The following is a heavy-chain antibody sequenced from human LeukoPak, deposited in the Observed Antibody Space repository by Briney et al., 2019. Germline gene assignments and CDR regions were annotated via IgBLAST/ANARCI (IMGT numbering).Heavy chain of an antibody. Sequence: SETLSLTCSVSGGSISSYYWSWIRQPPGKGLEWIGYIYYSGSTNYNPSLYSRVTISVDTSKNQFSLKLSSVTAADTAIYYCARAGAIAARPDFDYWGREPWSPSPQ. D-gene: IGHD6-6*01. CDR1: GGSISSYY. V-gene: IGHV4-59*01. CDR2: IYYSGST. CDR3: ARAGAIAARPDFDY. J-gene: IGHJ4*02.